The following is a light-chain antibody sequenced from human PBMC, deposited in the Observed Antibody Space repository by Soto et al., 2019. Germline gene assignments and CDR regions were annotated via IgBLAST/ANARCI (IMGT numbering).Light chain of an antibody. CDR1: QGISST. V-gene: IGKV1-13*02. Sequence: AIPLTQSPSSLSASVGDRVTITCRASQGISSTLAWYQQKPGKAPKLLIYDASTLESGVPSRFSGSGSGTDFTISISSLQPEDFATYYCQQFNSYPRTFGQGPEVEIK. CDR3: QQFNSYPRT. J-gene: IGKJ1*01. CDR2: DAS.